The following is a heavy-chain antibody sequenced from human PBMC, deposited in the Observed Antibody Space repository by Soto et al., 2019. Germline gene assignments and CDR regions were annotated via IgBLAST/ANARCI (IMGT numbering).Heavy chain of an antibody. D-gene: IGHD5-12*01. CDR3: ARDLGGYDLYGPDT. V-gene: IGHV1-2*02. CDR1: GDTFTDSS. CDR2: INLNSGDT. J-gene: IGHJ5*02. Sequence: EASVKVSCKTSGDTFTDSSMHWVRQAPGQGLEWMGWINLNSGDTNYAKKFRGRVTMTRDTSIITAYMELTRLKSDDTAVYYCARDLGGYDLYGPDTWGQGTLVTVSS.